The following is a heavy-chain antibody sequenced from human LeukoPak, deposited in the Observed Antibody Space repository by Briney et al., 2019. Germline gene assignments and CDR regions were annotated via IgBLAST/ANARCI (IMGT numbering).Heavy chain of an antibody. Sequence: ASVKVSCKASGYTFTSFDIFWVRQATGQGLEWMGWMSPNSGNTGSAQKFQGRVTFTRDTSISTSFMELSNLRSEDTAIYYCARGRPDTSVPRTYYMDVWGKGATVTVSS. D-gene: IGHD5-18*01. CDR3: ARGRPDTSVPRTYYMDV. CDR1: GYTFTSFD. J-gene: IGHJ6*03. CDR2: MSPNSGNT. V-gene: IGHV1-8*01.